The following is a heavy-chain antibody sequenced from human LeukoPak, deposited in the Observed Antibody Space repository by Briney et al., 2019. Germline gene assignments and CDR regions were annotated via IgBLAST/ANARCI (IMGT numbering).Heavy chain of an antibody. CDR1: GGSFSGYD. CDR2: INDGGDT. V-gene: IGHV4-34*01. CDR3: ARGLGWKVATMGLFFMDV. D-gene: IGHD5-24*01. J-gene: IGHJ6*03. Sequence: PSETLSLTCGVYGGSFSGYDWSWVRQPPGKGLEWIGEINDGGDTNYNPSLKSRVTMSVDTSKNQFSLKLRSVPAADTAVYYCARGLGWKVATMGLFFMDVWGEGTTVTVSS.